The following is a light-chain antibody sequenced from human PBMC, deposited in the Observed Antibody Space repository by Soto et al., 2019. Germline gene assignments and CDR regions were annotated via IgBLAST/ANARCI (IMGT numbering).Light chain of an antibody. CDR3: SSFTSSTTLV. Sequence: QSALTQPASVSASPGQSITISCTGTSSDVGGYDYVSWYQQHPGKAPKLMIYEVSNRPSGISNRFSGSKSGNTASLTISGLQAEDEADYYCSSFTSSTTLVFGGGTKPTVL. CDR2: EVS. CDR1: SSDVGGYDY. V-gene: IGLV2-14*01. J-gene: IGLJ2*01.